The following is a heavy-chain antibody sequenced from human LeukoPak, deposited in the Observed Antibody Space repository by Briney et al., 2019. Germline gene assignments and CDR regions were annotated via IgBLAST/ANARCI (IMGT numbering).Heavy chain of an antibody. CDR3: VRDFWLDQGDW. D-gene: IGHD2-21*02. Sequence: GGSLTLSCAASGFTFSSCPMHWVRQAPGKGLEWVAYIYYNGHNQQYRQSAKGRSTISRDNSKNTLYLQLNSLTTEATAVYYCVRDFWLDQGDWGGQGTLVTVSS. J-gene: IGHJ4*02. CDR1: GFTFSSCP. V-gene: IGHV3-33*01. CDR2: IYYNGHNQ.